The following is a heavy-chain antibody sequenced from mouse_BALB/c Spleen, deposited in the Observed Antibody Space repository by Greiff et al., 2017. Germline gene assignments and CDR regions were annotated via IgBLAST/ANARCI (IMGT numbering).Heavy chain of an antibody. V-gene: IGHV5-6-5*01. Sequence: EVKLVESGGGLVKPGGSLKLSCAASGFTFSSYAMSWVRQTPEKRLEWVASISSGGSTYYPDSVKGRFTISRDNARNILYLQMSSLRSEDTAMYYCAREGNYYGSSPWFAYWGQGTLVTVSA. CDR1: GFTFSSYA. CDR2: ISSGGST. D-gene: IGHD1-1*01. J-gene: IGHJ3*01. CDR3: AREGNYYGSSPWFAY.